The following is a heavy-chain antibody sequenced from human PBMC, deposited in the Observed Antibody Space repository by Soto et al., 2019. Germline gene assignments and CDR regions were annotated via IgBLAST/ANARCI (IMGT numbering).Heavy chain of an antibody. V-gene: IGHV1-18*01. J-gene: IGHJ5*02. CDR1: GYTFTSYG. CDR2: ISAYNGNT. Sequence: QVQLVQSRAEVKKPGASVKVSCKASGYTFTSYGISWVRQAPGQGLEWMGWISAYNGNTDYAQKLQGRVTMTTEACTSTAYMELRSLRSDDTAIYYCARDQEVVASAQDNWFDPWGQGTLVTVSS. CDR3: ARDQEVVASAQDNWFDP. D-gene: IGHD6-13*01.